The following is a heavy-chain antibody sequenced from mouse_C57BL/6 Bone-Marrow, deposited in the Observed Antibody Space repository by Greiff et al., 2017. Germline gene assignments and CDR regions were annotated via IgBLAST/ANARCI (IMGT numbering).Heavy chain of an antibody. V-gene: IGHV5-2*01. CDR3: ARPDSHFPFDV. CDR1: EYEFPSHD. D-gene: IGHD2-12*01. J-gene: IGHJ1*03. Sequence: EVKVLESGGGLVQPGESVKLSCESNEYEFPSHDMSWVRKTPEKRLELVGAINSDGGSTYYPDTLERRVIISRDNTKKTPYLQMSSLRSEDTALYYCARPDSHFPFDVWGTGTTVTVSS. CDR2: INSDGGST.